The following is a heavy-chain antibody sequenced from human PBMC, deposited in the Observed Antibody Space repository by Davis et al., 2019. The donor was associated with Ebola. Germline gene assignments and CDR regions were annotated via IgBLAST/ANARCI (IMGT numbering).Heavy chain of an antibody. Sequence: GSLRLSCAASGFTFSSYEMNWVRQAPGKGLEWVSYISSSGSTIYYADSVKGRFTISRDNAKNSLYLQMNSLRAEDTAVYYCARRLMITFGGVIVEADAFDIWGQGTMVTVSS. CDR1: GFTFSSYE. CDR2: ISSSGSTI. D-gene: IGHD3-16*02. V-gene: IGHV3-48*03. CDR3: ARRLMITFGGVIVEADAFDI. J-gene: IGHJ3*02.